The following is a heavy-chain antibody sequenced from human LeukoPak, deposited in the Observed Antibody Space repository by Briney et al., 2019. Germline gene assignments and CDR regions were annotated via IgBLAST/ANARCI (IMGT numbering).Heavy chain of an antibody. CDR2: INPNSGGT. J-gene: IGHJ6*02. CDR3: ARDHLGVPGGYEDHYYGMDV. Sequence: ASVKVSCKASGYTFTAYYMHWVRQAPGQGREWMGWINPNSGGTNYAQKFQGRVTMTRDTSISTANMELSRLRSDDTAVYYCARDHLGVPGGYEDHYYGMDVWGQGTTVTVSS. V-gene: IGHV1-2*02. D-gene: IGHD2-2*01. CDR1: GYTFTAYY.